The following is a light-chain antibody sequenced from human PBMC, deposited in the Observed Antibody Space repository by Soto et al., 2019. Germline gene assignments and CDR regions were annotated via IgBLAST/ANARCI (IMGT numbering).Light chain of an antibody. CDR2: DAS. Sequence: EIVLTQSPATLSLSPGERATLSCRASQSVSSYLAWYQQKPDQAPRLLIYDASNRATGIPARFSGSGSGTDFTLTISSLEPEDFAVYYCQQRTNWPPVVAFGPGTKVDIK. CDR3: QQRTNWPPVVA. CDR1: QSVSSY. V-gene: IGKV3-11*01. J-gene: IGKJ3*01.